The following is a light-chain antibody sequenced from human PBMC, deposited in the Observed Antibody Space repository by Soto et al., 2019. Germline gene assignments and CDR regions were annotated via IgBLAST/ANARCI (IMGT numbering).Light chain of an antibody. J-gene: IGKJ5*01. CDR3: QQYDSGPIT. CDR2: DVS. CDR1: QDITNF. V-gene: IGKV1-33*01. Sequence: DTQMTQSPSSLSASVGDRVTITCQASQDITNFLNWYQQKPGEAPKVMIYDVSNLHPGVPSRFSCSGSSPHFSLTISNLQPEDSATYYCQQYDSGPITFGQGTRL.